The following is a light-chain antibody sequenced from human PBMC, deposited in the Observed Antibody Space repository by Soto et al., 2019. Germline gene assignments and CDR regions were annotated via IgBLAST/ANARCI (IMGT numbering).Light chain of an antibody. Sequence: QAVVTQPASVSGSPGQSITISCTGTTSDVGAYNYVSWYQQHPGKAPQLVIYDVTNRPSGVSNRFSGSKSGNTASLTISGLQAEDEADYYCSSYTSSSTLVFGGGTKVTVL. V-gene: IGLV2-14*03. CDR2: DVT. CDR3: SSYTSSSTLV. J-gene: IGLJ3*02. CDR1: TSDVGAYNY.